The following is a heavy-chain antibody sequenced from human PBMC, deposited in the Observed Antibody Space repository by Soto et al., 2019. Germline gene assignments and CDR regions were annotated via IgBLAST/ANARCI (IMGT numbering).Heavy chain of an antibody. V-gene: IGHV3-23*01. J-gene: IGHJ4*02. Sequence: EVQLLESGGGLVQPGGSLRLSCAASAFTFNTYAMGWVRQAPGKGLEWVSAISVSGGGTYYADSVQGRFTISRDTSKNTLYLQMNSLRADDTAVYYCAKSGGASPYYFDYWGRGTRVTVSS. CDR3: AKSGGASPYYFDY. D-gene: IGHD1-26*01. CDR2: ISVSGGGT. CDR1: AFTFNTYA.